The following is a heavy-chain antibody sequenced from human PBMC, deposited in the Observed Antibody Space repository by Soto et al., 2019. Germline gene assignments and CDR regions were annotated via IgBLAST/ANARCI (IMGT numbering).Heavy chain of an antibody. J-gene: IGHJ4*02. Sequence: QVQLVQSGAEVKRPGASVTVSCSASGYIFTNYDINWVRQATGQGLEWLGWMNPNSGATGYAQKFQGRLTLTRDTAITTDYMELNSLKSEDKAVYYCARNRRETGDFDYWGQGTLVTVSS. D-gene: IGHD7-27*01. V-gene: IGHV1-8*01. CDR2: MNPNSGAT. CDR1: GYIFTNYD. CDR3: ARNRRETGDFDY.